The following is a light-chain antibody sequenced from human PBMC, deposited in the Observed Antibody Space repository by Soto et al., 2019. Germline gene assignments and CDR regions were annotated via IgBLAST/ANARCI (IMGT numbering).Light chain of an antibody. J-gene: IGKJ1*01. CDR3: HQYQSYS. V-gene: IGKV1-5*01. CDR1: ESIDNW. CDR2: AAS. Sequence: DIQMTQSPSTLSASVGDTVTIACRASESIDNWLDWYQQKPGKAPKLLIFAASTLVRGVPSRFSGRGSGTEFTLTISSLQADDFATYYCHQYQSYSFGQGTKVDIK.